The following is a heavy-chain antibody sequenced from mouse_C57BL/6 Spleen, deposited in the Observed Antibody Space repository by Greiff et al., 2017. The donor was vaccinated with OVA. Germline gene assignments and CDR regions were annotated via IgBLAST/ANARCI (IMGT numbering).Heavy chain of an antibody. CDR2: IYPRSGNT. J-gene: IGHJ3*01. CDR3: ARSYDGYPFAY. D-gene: IGHD2-2*01. CDR1: GYTFTSYG. Sequence: VKLMESGAELARPGASVKLSCKASGYTFTSYGISWVKQRTGQGLEWIGEIYPRSGNTYYNEKFKGKATLTADKSSSTAYMELRSLTSEDSAVYFCARSYDGYPFAYWGQGTLVTVSA. V-gene: IGHV1-81*01.